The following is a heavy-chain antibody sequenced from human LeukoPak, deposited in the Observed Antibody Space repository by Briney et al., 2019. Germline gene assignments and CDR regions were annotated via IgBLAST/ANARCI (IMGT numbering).Heavy chain of an antibody. Sequence: GESLKISCKGSGYRFTSDWIGWVRQMPGKGLEWMGIIYPGDSDTRYSPSFQGQVTISADKSVNTAYLQWSSLKASDTAMYYCARFSEYSSSSEGDYWGQGTLVTVSS. J-gene: IGHJ4*02. D-gene: IGHD6-6*01. CDR3: ARFSEYSSSSEGDY. V-gene: IGHV5-51*01. CDR2: IYPGDSDT. CDR1: GYRFTSDW.